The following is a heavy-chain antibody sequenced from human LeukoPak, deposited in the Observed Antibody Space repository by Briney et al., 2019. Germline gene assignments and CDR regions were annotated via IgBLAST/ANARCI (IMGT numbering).Heavy chain of an antibody. CDR2: INPSGGST. J-gene: IGHJ4*02. V-gene: IGHV1-46*01. CDR3: ARESGTGFGELLKPEFDY. D-gene: IGHD3-10*01. Sequence: ASVKVSCKASGYTFTNYYIHWVRQAPGQGLECMGIINPSGGSTSYAQKFQGRVTMTRDTSTSTVYMELSSLRSEDTAVYYCARESGTGFGELLKPEFDYWGQGTLVTVSS. CDR1: GYTFTNYY.